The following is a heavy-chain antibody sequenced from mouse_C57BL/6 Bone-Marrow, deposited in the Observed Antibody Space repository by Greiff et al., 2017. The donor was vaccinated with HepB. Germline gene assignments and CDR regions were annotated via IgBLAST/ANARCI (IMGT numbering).Heavy chain of an antibody. V-gene: IGHV5-12*01. J-gene: IGHJ3*01. CDR2: ISNGGGST. CDR1: GFTFSDYY. Sequence: EVQVVESGGGLVQPGGSLKLSCAASGFTFSDYYMYWVRQTPEKRLEWVAYISNGGGSTYYPDTVKGRVTISRDNAKNTLYLQMSRLKSEDTAMYYCARPRSSPFAYWGQGTLVTVSA. D-gene: IGHD1-1*01. CDR3: ARPRSSPFAY.